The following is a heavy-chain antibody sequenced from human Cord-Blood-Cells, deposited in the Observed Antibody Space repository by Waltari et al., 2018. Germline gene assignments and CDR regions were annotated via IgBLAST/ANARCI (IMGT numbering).Heavy chain of an antibody. D-gene: IGHD7-27*01. CDR1: GYTFTSYA. CDR3: ARDRTGEVDGAFDI. J-gene: IGHJ3*02. Sequence: QVQLVQSGAEVKKPGASVKVSCKASGYTFTSYAMHWVRQAPGQRLEWMGWINAGNGNTKYSQKFQGRVTITRDTSASTAYMELSSLRSEDTAVYYCARDRTGEVDGAFDIWGQGTMVIVSS. V-gene: IGHV1-3*01. CDR2: INAGNGNT.